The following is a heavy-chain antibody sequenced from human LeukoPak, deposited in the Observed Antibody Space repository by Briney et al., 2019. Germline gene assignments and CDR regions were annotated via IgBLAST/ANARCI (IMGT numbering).Heavy chain of an antibody. Sequence: GASVKVSCKASGYTFTSYGISWVRQAPGQGLEWMGWISAYNGNTNYAQKLQGRVTMTTDTSTSTAYMELRSLRSDDTAVYYRARGEGSGWLELSFDYWGQGTLVTVSS. CDR1: GYTFTSYG. J-gene: IGHJ4*02. CDR2: ISAYNGNT. CDR3: ARGEGSGWLELSFDY. D-gene: IGHD6-19*01. V-gene: IGHV1-18*01.